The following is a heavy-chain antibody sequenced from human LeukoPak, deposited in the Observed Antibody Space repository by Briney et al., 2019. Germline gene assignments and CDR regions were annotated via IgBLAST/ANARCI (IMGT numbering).Heavy chain of an antibody. Sequence: GGSLRLSCAASGLIFTNYAINWVRQAPGKGLEWVSGVSGSGASTSYADSVKGRLSISRDNSKNTVTLQMYSLRVEDTAVYYCAAENGGRVIGDDPFVIWGQGTRVTVSS. V-gene: IGHV3-23*01. CDR2: VSGSGAST. CDR3: AAENGGRVIGDDPFVI. D-gene: IGHD2/OR15-2a*01. J-gene: IGHJ3*02. CDR1: GLIFTNYA.